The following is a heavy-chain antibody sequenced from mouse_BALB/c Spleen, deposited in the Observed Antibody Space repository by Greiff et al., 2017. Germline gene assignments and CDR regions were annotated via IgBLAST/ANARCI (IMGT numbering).Heavy chain of an antibody. J-gene: IGHJ2*01. CDR2: ISSGGST. V-gene: IGHV5-6-5*01. Sequence: EVQVVESGGGLVKPGGSLKLSCAASGFTFSSYAMSWVRQTPEKRLEWVASISSGGSTYYPDSVKGRFTISRDNARNILYLQMSSLRSEDTAMYYCARGELDWGQGTTLTVSS. CDR3: ARGELD. CDR1: GFTFSSYA.